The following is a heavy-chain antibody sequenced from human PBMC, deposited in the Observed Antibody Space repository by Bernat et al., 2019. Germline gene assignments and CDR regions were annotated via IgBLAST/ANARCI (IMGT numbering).Heavy chain of an antibody. J-gene: IGHJ4*02. D-gene: IGHD6-19*01. Sequence: EVQLLESGGDLVQAGGSLTLSCTVSGLTFRSYAMSWVRQAPGKGLEWVSSISESVESTFYADSVKGRFTVSRDNSKSTLYLQMNSLRAEDTAVYYCATQWLALDYWGQGTLVTVSS. CDR2: ISESVEST. CDR1: GLTFRSYA. V-gene: IGHV3-23*01. CDR3: ATQWLALDY.